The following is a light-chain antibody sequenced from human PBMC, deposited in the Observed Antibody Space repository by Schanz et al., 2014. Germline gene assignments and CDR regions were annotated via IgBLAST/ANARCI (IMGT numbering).Light chain of an antibody. J-gene: IGKJ4*01. CDR1: QSVSSSY. V-gene: IGKV3D-20*02. Sequence: EIVLTQSPGTLSLSPGERATLSCRASQSVSSSYLAWYQQKPGQAPRLLIYGVSSRATGIPDSFSGSGSGTDFTLTISSLEPEDFAVYYCQQRSNWPSLTFGGGTKVDFK. CDR2: GVS. CDR3: QQRSNWPSLT.